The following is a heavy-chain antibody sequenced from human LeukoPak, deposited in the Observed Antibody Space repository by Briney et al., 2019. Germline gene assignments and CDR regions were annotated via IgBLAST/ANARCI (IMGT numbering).Heavy chain of an antibody. V-gene: IGHV3-23*01. J-gene: IGHJ3*02. Sequence: GGSLRLSCAASSFTFSSYWMTWVRQAPGKGLEWVSAISGSGGSTYYADSVKGRFTISRDNSKNSLYLQVNSLRAEDTALYYCARARAPVTRISSFDIWGQGTMVTVSS. CDR2: ISGSGGST. CDR3: ARARAPVTRISSFDI. CDR1: SFTFSSYW. D-gene: IGHD4-17*01.